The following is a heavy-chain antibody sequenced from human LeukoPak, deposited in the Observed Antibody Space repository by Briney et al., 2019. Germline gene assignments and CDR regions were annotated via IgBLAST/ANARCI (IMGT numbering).Heavy chain of an antibody. D-gene: IGHD3-9*01. CDR2: INGAGDHT. CDR3: AKLPVYFGCYFDY. J-gene: IGHJ4*02. V-gene: IGHV3-23*01. Sequence: GGSLRLSCAASGYAFSRHGLTWVRQAPGKGLEWVATINGAGDHTVYAETVKGRFTISRDNSKNMLYLQMNTLRAEDTAIYSCAKLPVYFGCYFDYWGQGVLVTVSS. CDR1: GYAFSRHG.